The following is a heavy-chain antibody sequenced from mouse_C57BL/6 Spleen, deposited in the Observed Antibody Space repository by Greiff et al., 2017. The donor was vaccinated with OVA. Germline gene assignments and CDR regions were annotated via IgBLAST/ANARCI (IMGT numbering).Heavy chain of an antibody. CDR3: ARTVGDYAMDY. CDR2: INPYNGGT. V-gene: IGHV1-19*01. Sequence: EVQLQQSGPVLVKPGASVKMSCKASGYTFTDYYMNWVKQSHGKSLEWIGVINPYNGGTSYNQKFKGKATLTVDKSSSTAYMELNSLTSEDSAVYYCARTVGDYAMDYWGQGTSVTVSS. J-gene: IGHJ4*01. CDR1: GYTFTDYY. D-gene: IGHD1-1*01.